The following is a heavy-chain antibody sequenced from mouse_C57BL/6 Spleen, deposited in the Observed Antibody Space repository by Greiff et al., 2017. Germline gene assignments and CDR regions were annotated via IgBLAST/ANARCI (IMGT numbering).Heavy chain of an antibody. Sequence: QVQLQQPGAELVKPGASVTMSCKASGYTFTSCWLTWVKQRPGQGLGWIGDIYPGSGSTNYNEKFKSKATLTVDTSSSTAYMQLSSLTSEDSAVYYCASLIYYDYDAYYFDYWGQGTTLTVSS. CDR3: ASLIYYDYDAYYFDY. D-gene: IGHD2-4*01. CDR1: GYTFTSCW. V-gene: IGHV1-55*01. CDR2: IYPGSGST. J-gene: IGHJ2*01.